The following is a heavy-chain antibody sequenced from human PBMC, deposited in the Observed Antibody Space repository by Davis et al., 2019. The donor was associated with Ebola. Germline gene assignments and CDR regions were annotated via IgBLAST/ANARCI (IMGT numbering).Heavy chain of an antibody. CDR2: IYYIGKT. J-gene: IGHJ4*02. CDR1: NGYVGSYY. Sequence: SETLSLTCTVSNGYVGSYYWSWIRQSPGKGLEWIGYIYYIGKTNYNPSLESRVTISVDTSKNQFSLRLSSVTAADTAVYYCARLESGSSDWGQGTLVTVSS. D-gene: IGHD6-13*01. CDR3: ARLESGSSD. V-gene: IGHV4-59*08.